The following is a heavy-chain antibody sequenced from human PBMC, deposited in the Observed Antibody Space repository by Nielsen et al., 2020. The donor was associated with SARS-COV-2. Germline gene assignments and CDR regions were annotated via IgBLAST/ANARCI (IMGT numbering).Heavy chain of an antibody. CDR2: ISNDASNK. J-gene: IGHJ5*02. CDR3: AKDAIMTTVINWFDL. V-gene: IGHV3-30*18. Sequence: GGSLRLSCAASGFTFSSYGMHWVRQAPGKGLEWVAFISNDASNKYSADSVKGRFTISRDNSKNTLYLQMNSLRAEDTAVYYCAKDAIMTTVINWFDLWGQGTLVTVSS. CDR1: GFTFSSYG. D-gene: IGHD4-17*01.